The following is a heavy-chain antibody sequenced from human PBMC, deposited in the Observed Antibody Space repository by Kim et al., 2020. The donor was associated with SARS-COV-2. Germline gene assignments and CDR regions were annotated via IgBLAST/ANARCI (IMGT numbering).Heavy chain of an antibody. D-gene: IGHD3-9*01. CDR3: ARGQPYYDILTGYFTPFDY. Sequence: SRDTISVDTSKNQFSLKLSSVTAADTAVYYCARGQPYYDILTGYFTPFDYWGQGTLVTVSS. J-gene: IGHJ4*02. V-gene: IGHV4-34*01.